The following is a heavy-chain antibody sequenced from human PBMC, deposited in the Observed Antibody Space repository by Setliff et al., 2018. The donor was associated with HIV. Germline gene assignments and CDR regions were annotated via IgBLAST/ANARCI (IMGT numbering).Heavy chain of an antibody. J-gene: IGHJ4*02. V-gene: IGHV3-74*01. CDR3: ARDSYTSPDY. Sequence: GGSLRLSCAASGFTFSDHYMDWVRQAPGKGLVWVSRINRDGSYTIYADSVEGRFTISRDNAKNTLYLQMNSLGAEDTAVYYCARDSYTSPDYWGQGTLVTVSS. CDR1: GFTFSDHY. D-gene: IGHD6-13*01. CDR2: INRDGSYT.